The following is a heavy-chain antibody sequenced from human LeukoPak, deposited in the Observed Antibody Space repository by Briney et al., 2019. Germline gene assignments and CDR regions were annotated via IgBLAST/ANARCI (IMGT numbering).Heavy chain of an antibody. CDR1: GFTFSSYS. CDR2: ISSSGGST. CDR3: AEKMSIAAPSQVDY. J-gene: IGHJ4*02. D-gene: IGHD6-13*01. V-gene: IGHV3-23*01. Sequence: GGSLRLSCAASGFTFSSYSMSWVRQAPGKGLEWVSAISSSGGSTDYTDSVKGRFTISRDNSKSTLYLQMNSLRAEDTAVYYCAEKMSIAAPSQVDYWGQRTLVTVSS.